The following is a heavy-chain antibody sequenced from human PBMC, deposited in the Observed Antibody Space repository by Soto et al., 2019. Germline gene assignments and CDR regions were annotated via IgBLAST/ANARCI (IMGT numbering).Heavy chain of an antibody. D-gene: IGHD3-16*01. CDR2: INAGNGNT. V-gene: IGHV1-3*01. J-gene: IGHJ6*02. CDR1: GYTFTSYA. CDR3: AAGGATNYYYYGMDV. Sequence: ASVKVSCKASGYTFTSYAMHWVREAPGQRLEWMGWINAGNGNTKYSQKFQGRVTITRDTSASTAYMELSSLRSEDTAVYYCAAGGATNYYYYGMDVWGQGTTVTVSS.